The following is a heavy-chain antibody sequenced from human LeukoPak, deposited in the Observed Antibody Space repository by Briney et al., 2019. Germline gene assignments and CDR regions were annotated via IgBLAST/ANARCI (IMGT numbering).Heavy chain of an antibody. CDR3: ARVSYYDSSGYYYLGAFDI. J-gene: IGHJ3*02. CDR1: GGTFSSYA. CDR2: IIPIFGTA. V-gene: IGHV1-69*06. Sequence: GASVKVSCKASGGTFSSYAISWVRQAPGQGLEWMGGIIPIFGTANYAQKFQGRVTITADKSTSTAYMELSSLRSEDTAVYYCARVSYYDSSGYYYLGAFDIWGQGTTVTVSS. D-gene: IGHD3-22*01.